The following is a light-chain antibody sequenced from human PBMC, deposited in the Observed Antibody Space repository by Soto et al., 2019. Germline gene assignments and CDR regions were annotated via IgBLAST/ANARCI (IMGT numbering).Light chain of an antibody. Sequence: DIQMTQSPSSLSASVGDRVTITCRASQSIRTYLNWFQQRPGKAPKLLIYAASTLQGGVPSRFSGSGSGTDFTLTISRLEPEDFAVYFCQQYGRTPLTFGGGSKVEIK. CDR3: QQYGRTPLT. CDR2: AAS. J-gene: IGKJ4*01. CDR1: QSIRTY. V-gene: IGKV1-39*01.